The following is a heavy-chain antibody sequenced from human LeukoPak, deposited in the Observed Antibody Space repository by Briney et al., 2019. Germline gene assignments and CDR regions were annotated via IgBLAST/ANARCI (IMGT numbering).Heavy chain of an antibody. V-gene: IGHV3-20*04. Sequence: PGGSLRLSCAASGFTFDDYGMSWVRQAPGKGLEWVSGINWSGGRTGYADSVKGRFTISRDNAKNSLYLQMNSLRAEDTAVYYCARVSGPTHFDYWGQGTLVTVSS. D-gene: IGHD3-10*01. CDR3: ARVSGPTHFDY. CDR2: INWSGGRT. J-gene: IGHJ4*02. CDR1: GFTFDDYG.